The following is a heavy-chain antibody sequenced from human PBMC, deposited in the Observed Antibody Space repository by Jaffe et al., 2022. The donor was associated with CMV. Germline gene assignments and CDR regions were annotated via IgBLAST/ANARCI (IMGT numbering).Heavy chain of an antibody. CDR1: GFTFSSYS. J-gene: IGHJ4*02. CDR3: ARVETDYYDSSGSPQIIDY. Sequence: EVQLVESGGGLVKPGGSLRLSCAASGFTFSSYSMNWVRQAPGKGLEWVSSISSSSSYIYYADSVKGRFTISRDNAKNSLYLQMNSLRAEDTAVYYCARVETDYYDSSGSPQIIDYWGQGTLVTVSS. D-gene: IGHD3-22*01. V-gene: IGHV3-21*01. CDR2: ISSSSSYI.